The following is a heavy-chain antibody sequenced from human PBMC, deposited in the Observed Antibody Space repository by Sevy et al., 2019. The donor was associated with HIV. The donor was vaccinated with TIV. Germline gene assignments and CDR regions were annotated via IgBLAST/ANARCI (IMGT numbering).Heavy chain of an antibody. J-gene: IGHJ3*02. D-gene: IGHD2-2*01. V-gene: IGHV3-21*04. CDR1: GFTFSSYS. CDR2: ISSSSSYI. Sequence: GGSLRLSCAASGFTFSSYSMNWVRQAPGKGLEWVSSISSSSSYIYYADSVKGRFTISRDNAKNSLYLQMNSLRAEDTVGYYCARVGYCSSTSCYFGFSAFDIWGQGTMVTVSS. CDR3: ARVGYCSSTSCYFGFSAFDI.